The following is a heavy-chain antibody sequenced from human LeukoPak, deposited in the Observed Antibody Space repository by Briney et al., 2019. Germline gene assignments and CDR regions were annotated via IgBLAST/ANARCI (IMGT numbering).Heavy chain of an antibody. CDR1: GGSISSYY. CDR2: IYYSGST. CDR3: ARERPTVEYDY. V-gene: IGHV4-59*01. J-gene: IGHJ4*02. D-gene: IGHD4-23*01. Sequence: SETLSLTCTVSGGSISSYYWSWIRQPPGKGLEWIGYIYYSGSTNYNPSLKSRVTISVDTSKNQFSLKLSSVTAADTAVYYSARERPTVEYDYWGQGTLVTVSS.